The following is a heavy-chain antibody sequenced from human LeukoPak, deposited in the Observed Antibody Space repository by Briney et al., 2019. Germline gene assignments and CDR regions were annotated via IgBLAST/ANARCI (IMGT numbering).Heavy chain of an antibody. CDR2: ISGSGGGT. D-gene: IGHD2-2*01. CDR3: AKGRDSTSCYDN. J-gene: IGHJ4*02. V-gene: IGHV3-23*01. Sequence: GGSLRLSCAASGLTFTNCAMSWVRQAPGKGLEWVSAISGSGGGTYYADSVKGRFTISRDNSKNMLFLQMNSLRAEDTAVYYCAKGRDSTSCYDNWGQGALVTVSS. CDR1: GLTFTNCA.